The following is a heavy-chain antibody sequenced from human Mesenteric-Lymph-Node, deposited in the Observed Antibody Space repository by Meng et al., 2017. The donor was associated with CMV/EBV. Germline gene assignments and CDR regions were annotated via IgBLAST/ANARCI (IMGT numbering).Heavy chain of an antibody. V-gene: IGHV1-46*01. Sequence: SCYIFPNYYIHWVRQAPGQGLEWLGIFNPSGGTSTSAQKFQGRVTMTGVASTATVYMELSGLRSEDTAVYYCARDRGYFDSTGLDYWGPGTLVTVSS. J-gene: IGHJ4*02. D-gene: IGHD3-22*01. CDR2: FNPSGGTS. CDR1: CYIFPNYY. CDR3: ARDRGYFDSTGLDY.